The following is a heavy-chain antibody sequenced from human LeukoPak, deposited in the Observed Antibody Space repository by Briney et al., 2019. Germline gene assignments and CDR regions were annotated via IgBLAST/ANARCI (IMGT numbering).Heavy chain of an antibody. J-gene: IGHJ4*02. CDR3: ARDQDYYGSGSYGPDY. V-gene: IGHV4-38-2*02. CDR1: GYSITSGYY. Sequence: SETLSLTCTVSGYSITSGYYWGWIRQPPGMGLEWIGSIYHSGSTFYNPSLKSRVTISVDTSKNQFSLKLSSVTAADTAVYYCARDQDYYGSGSYGPDYWGQGTLVTVSS. D-gene: IGHD3-10*01. CDR2: IYHSGST.